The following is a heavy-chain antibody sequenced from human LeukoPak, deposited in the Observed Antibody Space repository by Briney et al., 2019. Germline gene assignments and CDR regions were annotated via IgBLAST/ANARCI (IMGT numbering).Heavy chain of an antibody. CDR3: AKEFHCSSTSCYGTNPFDY. Sequence: GSLRLSCVASGFTFNRYAMSWVRHVPGKRLEWVSTFSGPMETTYYAPSVRGRFTMSRDNSKNTLSLQMNSLRAEDTAIYYCAKEFHCSSTSCYGTNPFDYWGQGTLVTVSS. D-gene: IGHD2-2*01. CDR1: GFTFNRYA. J-gene: IGHJ4*02. CDR2: FSGPMETT. V-gene: IGHV3-23*01.